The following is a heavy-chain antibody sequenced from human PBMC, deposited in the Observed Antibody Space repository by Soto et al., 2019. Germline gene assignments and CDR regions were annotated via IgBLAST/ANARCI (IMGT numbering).Heavy chain of an antibody. V-gene: IGHV3-23*01. CDR3: AKDPTPGNYYYGMDV. CDR1: GFTFSSYA. Sequence: EVQLLESGGGLVQPGGSLRLSCAASGFTFSSYAMSWVCQAPGKGLEWVSAISGSGGSTYYADSVKGRFTISRDNSKNTLYLQMNSLRAEDTAVYYCAKDPTPGNYYYGMDVWGQGTTVTVSS. J-gene: IGHJ6*02. CDR2: ISGSGGST. D-gene: IGHD3-10*01.